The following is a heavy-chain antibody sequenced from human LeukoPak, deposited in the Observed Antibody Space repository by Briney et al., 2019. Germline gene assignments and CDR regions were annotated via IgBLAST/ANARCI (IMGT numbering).Heavy chain of an antibody. CDR3: AKDTDDYGDSLSAFDI. J-gene: IGHJ3*02. CDR1: GFTFSSYA. Sequence: PGGSLRLSCAASGFTFSSYAMSWVRQAPGKGLEWVSVITGSGGSTYHADSVKGRFTISRDNSKNTLYLQMNSLRAEDTAVYYCAKDTDDYGDSLSAFDIWGQGTMVTVSS. D-gene: IGHD4-17*01. CDR2: ITGSGGST. V-gene: IGHV3-23*01.